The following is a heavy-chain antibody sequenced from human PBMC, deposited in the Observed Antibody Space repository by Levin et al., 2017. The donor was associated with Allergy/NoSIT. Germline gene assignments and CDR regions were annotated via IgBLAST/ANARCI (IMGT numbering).Heavy chain of an antibody. CDR3: ARSRSEERRGSGLPVGAFDI. V-gene: IGHV4-39*01. CDR2: IYYIGSI. Sequence: PSETLSLTCTVSGGSISRNNYYWGWIRQPPGKGLEWIGSIYYIGSIYYNPSLKGRVTISVDTSKNQFSLNLGSVTAADTAVYYCARSRSEERRGSGLPVGAFDIWGQGTMVTVSS. J-gene: IGHJ3*02. D-gene: IGHD6-19*01. CDR1: GGSISRNNYY.